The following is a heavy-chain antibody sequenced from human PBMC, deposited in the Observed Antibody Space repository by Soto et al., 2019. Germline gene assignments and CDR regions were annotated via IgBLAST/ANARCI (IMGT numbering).Heavy chain of an antibody. D-gene: IGHD3-10*01. CDR2: IWQDERNK. V-gene: IGHV3-33*01. CDR1: GFTLREFG. Sequence: QVQVVESGGGVVQPGRSLRLSCVASGFTLREFGMHWIRQAPGKGREWVAVIWQDERNKYYPDFAQGRFTVSRDNAKNTLYLQRNSLTAADTAVDGCARGLGQDEAMDYWGQGTLVTVSS. J-gene: IGHJ4*02. CDR3: ARGLGQDEAMDY.